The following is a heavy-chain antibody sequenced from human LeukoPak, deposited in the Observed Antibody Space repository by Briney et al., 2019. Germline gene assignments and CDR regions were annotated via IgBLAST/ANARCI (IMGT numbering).Heavy chain of an antibody. CDR2: INAGNGNT. Sequence: GASVKVSCTASGYTFTSYAMHWVRQAPGQRLEWMGWINAGNGNTKYSQKFQGRVTITRDTSASTAYMELSSLRSEDTAVYYCASSSYGSGSYYYYYGMDVWGQGTTVTVSS. D-gene: IGHD3-10*01. CDR3: ASSSYGSGSYYYYYGMDV. V-gene: IGHV1-3*01. CDR1: GYTFTSYA. J-gene: IGHJ6*02.